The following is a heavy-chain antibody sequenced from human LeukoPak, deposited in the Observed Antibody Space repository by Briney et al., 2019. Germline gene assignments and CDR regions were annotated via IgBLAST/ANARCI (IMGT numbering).Heavy chain of an antibody. V-gene: IGHV3-23*01. Sequence: GGSLKLSCEASGFTFSSYAMSWVRQAPGEGLEWVSAIRGSGGRTNYADSVKGRFTISRDNSKNTLYLQMNSLRAEDTAVYYCAKPAPTTSDDYWGQGTLVTVSS. CDR1: GFTFSSYA. J-gene: IGHJ4*02. D-gene: IGHD4-17*01. CDR2: IRGSGGRT. CDR3: AKPAPTTSDDY.